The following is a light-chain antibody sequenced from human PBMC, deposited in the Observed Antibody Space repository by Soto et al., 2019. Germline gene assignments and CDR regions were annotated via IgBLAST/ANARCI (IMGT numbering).Light chain of an antibody. CDR2: AAS. J-gene: IGKJ5*01. Sequence: EIVFAHSPATLSWSRGERAALSCRASQSVSSYLAWYQQKPGQAPRLLIYAASTRATGIPARFSGSGSGTEFTLTISGLQSEDFAVYYCQQYHLWPDTFGQGTRLEI. CDR1: QSVSSY. CDR3: QQYHLWPDT. V-gene: IGKV3-15*01.